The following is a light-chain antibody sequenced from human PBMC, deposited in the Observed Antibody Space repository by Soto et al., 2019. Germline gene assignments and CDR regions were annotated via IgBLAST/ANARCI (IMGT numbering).Light chain of an antibody. CDR3: CSSTDTSIVV. J-gene: IGLJ1*01. V-gene: IGLV2-11*01. CDR1: NSDVGGYNY. CDR2: DVS. Sequence: QSVLTHPRSVSWSPGHSVTISCTGTNSDVGGYNYVSWYQQHPGKAPRLIIYDVSQRPSGVPDRFSGSKSGNTASLTISGLQAEDEAEYSCCSSTDTSIVVFGTGTKVTAL.